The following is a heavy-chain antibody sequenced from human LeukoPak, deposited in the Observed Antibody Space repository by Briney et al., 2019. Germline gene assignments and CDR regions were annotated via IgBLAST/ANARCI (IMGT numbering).Heavy chain of an antibody. J-gene: IGHJ4*02. CDR3: ARAPYYDSSGYAPYFDY. V-gene: IGHV1-69*13. CDR1: GGTFSSYA. D-gene: IGHD3-22*01. Sequence: GASVKVSCKASGGTFSSYAISWARQAPGQGLEWMGGIIPIFGTANYAQKFQGRVTITADESTSTAYMELSSLRSEDTAVYYCARAPYYDSSGYAPYFDYWGQGTLVTVSS. CDR2: IIPIFGTA.